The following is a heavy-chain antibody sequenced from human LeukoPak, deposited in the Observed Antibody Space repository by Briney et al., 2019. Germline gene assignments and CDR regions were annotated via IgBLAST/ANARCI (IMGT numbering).Heavy chain of an antibody. Sequence: SETLSLTCAVHGGSFSGYYWSWIRQPPGKGLEWIGEINHSGSTNYNPSLKSRVTISVDTSKNQFSLKLSSVTAADTAVYYCARVPGYSRSRGAFDIWGQGTMVTVSS. CDR1: GGSFSGYY. J-gene: IGHJ3*02. V-gene: IGHV4-34*01. CDR2: INHSGST. D-gene: IGHD6-13*01. CDR3: ARVPGYSRSRGAFDI.